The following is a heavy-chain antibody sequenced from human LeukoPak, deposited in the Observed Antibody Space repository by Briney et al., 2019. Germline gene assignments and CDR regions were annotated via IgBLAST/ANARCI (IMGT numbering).Heavy chain of an antibody. J-gene: IGHJ3*02. CDR3: ARVSSITIFGVVIDDAFDI. V-gene: IGHV3-21*01. CDR1: GFTFSSYS. Sequence: GGSLRLSCAASGFTFSSYSMNWVRQAPGKGLEWVSSISSSSSYIYYADSVKGRFTISRDNAKNSLYLQMNSLRAEDTAVYYCARVSSITIFGVVIDDAFDIWGQGTMVTVSS. D-gene: IGHD3-3*01. CDR2: ISSSSSYI.